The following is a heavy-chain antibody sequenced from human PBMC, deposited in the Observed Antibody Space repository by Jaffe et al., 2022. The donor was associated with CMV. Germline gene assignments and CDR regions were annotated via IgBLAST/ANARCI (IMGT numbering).Heavy chain of an antibody. CDR1: GFSLSTSGMC. D-gene: IGHD4-17*01. CDR2: IDWDDDK. V-gene: IGHV2-70*15. Sequence: QVTLRESGPALVKPTQTLTLTCTFSGFSLSTSGMCVSWIRQPPGKALEWLARIDWDDDKYYSTSLKTRLTISKDTSKNQVVLTMTNMDPVDTATYYCARINGDYEFGYYYYYMDVWGKGTTVTVSS. J-gene: IGHJ6*03. CDR3: ARINGDYEFGYYYYYMDV.